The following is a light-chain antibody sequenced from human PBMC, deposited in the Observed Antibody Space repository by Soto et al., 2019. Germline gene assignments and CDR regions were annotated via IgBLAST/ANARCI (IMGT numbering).Light chain of an antibody. CDR2: GAS. CDR1: QSVSSY. Sequence: EIVLTHSPATLSLSPGEIATLSCRASQSVSSYLAWYQQKPGQAPRLLIYGASTRATGVPARFSDSGSETEFSLTISSLQSEDFAVYYCQQYNNWPPTFGQGTRLEIK. J-gene: IGKJ5*01. V-gene: IGKV3-15*01. CDR3: QQYNNWPPT.